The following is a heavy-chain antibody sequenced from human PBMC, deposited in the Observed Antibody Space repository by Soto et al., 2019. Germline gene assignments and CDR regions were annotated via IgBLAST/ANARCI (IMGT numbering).Heavy chain of an antibody. D-gene: IGHD3-22*01. CDR2: IIPIFGTA. Sequence: SVKVSCKASGGTFSSYAISWVRQAPGQGLEWMGGIIPIFGTANYAQKFQGRVTITADKSTSTAYMELSSLRSEDTAVYYCAGRIVGVTPPPGMDVWGQGTTVTVSS. V-gene: IGHV1-69*06. J-gene: IGHJ6*02. CDR3: AGRIVGVTPPPGMDV. CDR1: GGTFSSYA.